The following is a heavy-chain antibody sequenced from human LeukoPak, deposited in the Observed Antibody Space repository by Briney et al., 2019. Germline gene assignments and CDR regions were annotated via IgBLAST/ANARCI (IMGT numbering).Heavy chain of an antibody. CDR2: INPNSGGT. V-gene: IGHV1-2*02. CDR1: GYTFTGYY. J-gene: IGHJ5*02. Sequence: ASVKVSCKASGYTFTGYYMHWVRQAPGQGLEWMGWINPNSGGTNYAQKFQGRVTMTRDTSISTAYMELSRLRSDDTAVYYCARAGITISPRIGFDPWGQGTLVTVSS. CDR3: ARAGITISPRIGFDP. D-gene: IGHD3-3*01.